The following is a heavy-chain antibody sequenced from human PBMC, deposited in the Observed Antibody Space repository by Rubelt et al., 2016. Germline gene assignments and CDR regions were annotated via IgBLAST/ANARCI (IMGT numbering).Heavy chain of an antibody. V-gene: IGHV4-38-2*02. Sequence: QVQLQESGPGLVKPSETLSLTCTVFGYSISSGYYWGWIRQPPGKGLEWIGSIYHSGSTYYNPSLKSRVTISVDTSKNHFSLKLSSVTAADTAVYYCASADYDFWSGSDRNWFDPWGQGTLVTVSS. CDR3: ASADYDFWSGSDRNWFDP. D-gene: IGHD3-3*01. CDR1: GYSISSGYY. J-gene: IGHJ5*02. CDR2: IYHSGST.